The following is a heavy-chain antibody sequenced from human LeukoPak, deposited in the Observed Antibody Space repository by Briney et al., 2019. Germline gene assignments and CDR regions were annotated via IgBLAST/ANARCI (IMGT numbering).Heavy chain of an antibody. CDR3: ARSARDPVAVGATPFDY. CDR2: IKQDESEK. CDR1: GFTFSSYW. Sequence: GGSLRLSCAASGFTFSSYWVSWVRQAPGKGLEWVANIKQDESEKYYVDSVKGRFTISRDNAKNSLYLQMNSLRAEDTAVYYCARSARDPVAVGATPFDYWGQGTLVTVSS. V-gene: IGHV3-7*01. J-gene: IGHJ4*02. D-gene: IGHD1-26*01.